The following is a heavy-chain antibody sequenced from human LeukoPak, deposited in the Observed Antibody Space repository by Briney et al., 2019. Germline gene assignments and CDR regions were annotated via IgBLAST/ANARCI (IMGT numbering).Heavy chain of an antibody. Sequence: ASVKVSCKASGYTFTSHAMNWVRQAPGQGLEWMGWINTNTGNPTFAQDFTGRFAFSLDTSVSTAYLQISSLKAEDTAVYYCARGRLAAAGTFDNWGQGTLVTVSS. CDR1: GYTFTSHA. CDR2: INTNTGNP. J-gene: IGHJ4*02. CDR3: ARGRLAAAGTFDN. V-gene: IGHV7-4-1*02. D-gene: IGHD6-13*01.